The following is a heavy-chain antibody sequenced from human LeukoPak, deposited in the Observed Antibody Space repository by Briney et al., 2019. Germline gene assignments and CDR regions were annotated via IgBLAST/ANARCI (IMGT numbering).Heavy chain of an antibody. V-gene: IGHV1-18*01. Sequence: APVKVSCKASGYTFTSYGISWVRQAPGQGLEWMGWISAYNGNTNYAQKLQGRVTMTTDTSTSTAYMELRSLRSDDTAVYYCARGHKDIVVVPAALTMDYWGQGTLVTVSS. J-gene: IGHJ4*02. CDR1: GYTFTSYG. CDR3: ARGHKDIVVVPAALTMDY. CDR2: ISAYNGNT. D-gene: IGHD2-2*01.